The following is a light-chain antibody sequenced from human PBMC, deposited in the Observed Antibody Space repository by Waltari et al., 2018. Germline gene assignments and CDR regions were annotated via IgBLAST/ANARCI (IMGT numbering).Light chain of an antibody. J-gene: IGKJ4*01. CDR2: AAS. V-gene: IGKV1-39*01. Sequence: IQMTQSPSSLSASVGDRVTITCRASQSVWHYVNWYQHRPGQAPKLLIYAASTLQGGVPSRFSGSGSGTVFTLTINSLQPEDLSIYYCQQTYSAPLSFGGGTKVEMK. CDR1: QSVWHY. CDR3: QQTYSAPLS.